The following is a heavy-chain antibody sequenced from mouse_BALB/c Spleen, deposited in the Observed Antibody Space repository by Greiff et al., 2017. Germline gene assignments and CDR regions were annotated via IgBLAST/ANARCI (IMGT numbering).Heavy chain of an antibody. CDR1: GYSFTSYW. Sequence: VKLMESGPQLVRPGASVKISCKASGYSFTSYWMHWVKQRPGQGLEWIGMIDPSDSETRLNQKFKDKATLTVDKSSSTAYMQLSSPTSEDSAVYYCARSDGNYHYYAIDYWGQGTSVTVSS. CDR2: IDPSDSET. V-gene: IGHV1S126*01. J-gene: IGHJ4*01. D-gene: IGHD2-1*01. CDR3: ARSDGNYHYYAIDY.